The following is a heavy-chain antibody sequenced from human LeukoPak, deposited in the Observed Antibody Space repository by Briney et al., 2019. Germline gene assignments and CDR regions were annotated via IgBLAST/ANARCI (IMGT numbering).Heavy chain of an antibody. CDR1: GGSISSYY. Sequence: SETLSLTCTVSGGSISSYYWSWIRQPPGKGLEWIGSIYHSGSTYYNPSLKSRVTISVDTSKNQFSLKLSSVTAADTAVYYCASAPILLWFGELPHYFDYWGQGTLVTVSS. V-gene: IGHV4-59*08. CDR3: ASAPILLWFGELPHYFDY. D-gene: IGHD3-10*01. J-gene: IGHJ4*02. CDR2: IYHSGST.